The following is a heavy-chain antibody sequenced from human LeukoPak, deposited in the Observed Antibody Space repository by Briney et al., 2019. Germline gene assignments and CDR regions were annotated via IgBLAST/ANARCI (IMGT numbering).Heavy chain of an antibody. CDR3: ARGGPGLTPDYYSYNRDV. CDR2: ISSSGSYI. V-gene: IGHV3-21*01. Sequence: GGSLRLSCAASRFTFSSYSMNWVRQAPGKGLEWVSSISSSGSYIYYADSVKGRFTISRDNAKNSLYLQMNSLRAEDAAVYYCARGGPGLTPDYYSYNRDVWGKGTRVTVSS. J-gene: IGHJ6*03. D-gene: IGHD1-14*01. CDR1: RFTFSSYS.